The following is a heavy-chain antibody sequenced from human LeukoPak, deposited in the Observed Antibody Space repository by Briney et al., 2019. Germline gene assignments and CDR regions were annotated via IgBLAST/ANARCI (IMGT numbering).Heavy chain of an antibody. CDR2: IKQDGSEK. J-gene: IGHJ4*02. V-gene: IGHV3-7*01. CDR3: ARETARGYSGYDPFDY. D-gene: IGHD5-12*01. CDR1: GFTFSSYW. Sequence: GGSLRLSCAASGFTFSSYWMSWVRQAPGKGLEWVANIKQDGSEKYYVDSVKGRFTISRDNAKNSLYLQMNSLRAEDTAVYYCARETARGYSGYDPFDYWGQGTLVTVSP.